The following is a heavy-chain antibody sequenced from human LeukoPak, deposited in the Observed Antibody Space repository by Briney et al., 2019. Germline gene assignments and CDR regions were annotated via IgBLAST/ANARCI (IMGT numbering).Heavy chain of an antibody. CDR1: GVSINTYF. CDR3: ASQLGGTTFH. V-gene: IGHV4-59*01. D-gene: IGHD1/OR15-1a*01. CDR2: VYCTGII. J-gene: IGHJ4*02. Sequence: SETLSLTCTVSGVSINTYFWSWIRQPPGKGLEWIGYVYCTGIINYNPSLKSRVSISLDTSKNQFSLRLNSVTAAETAVYYCASQLGGTTFHWGQGTLITVSS.